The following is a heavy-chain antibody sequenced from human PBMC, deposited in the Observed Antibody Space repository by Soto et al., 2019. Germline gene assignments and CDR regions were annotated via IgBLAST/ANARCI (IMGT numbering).Heavy chain of an antibody. CDR3: ARGRTCTGASCYGGGDY. J-gene: IGHJ4*02. CDR1: GLIFTDYS. Sequence: GSLSLSSVPSGLIFTDYSMLWVRPAPGKGLEWVSSISRDNNYIYYADSVKGRFTISRDNAKNSLFLHVNTLRPEDTAVYYCARGRTCTGASCYGGGDYWGQGTLVTVSS. V-gene: IGHV3-21*01. CDR2: ISRDNNYI. D-gene: IGHD2-15*01.